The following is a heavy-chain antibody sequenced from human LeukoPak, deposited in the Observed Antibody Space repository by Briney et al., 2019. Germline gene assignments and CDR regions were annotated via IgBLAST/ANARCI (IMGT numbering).Heavy chain of an antibody. CDR1: GFSFSSYG. CDR3: AKEAAAGAQDY. J-gene: IGHJ4*02. CDR2: ILYDGNNK. V-gene: IGHV3-30*18. Sequence: ESGGSLRLSCAASGFSFSSYGMHWVRQAPGKGLEWVAVILYDGNNKYYADSVKGRFTVSRDNSKNTLYLQMNSLRAEDTAVYHCAKEAAAGAQDYWGRGTLVTVSS. D-gene: IGHD6-13*01.